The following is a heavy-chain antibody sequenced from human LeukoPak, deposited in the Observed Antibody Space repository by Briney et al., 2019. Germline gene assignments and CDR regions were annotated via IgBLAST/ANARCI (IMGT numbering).Heavy chain of an antibody. V-gene: IGHV6-1*01. J-gene: IGHJ6*02. CDR1: GDSVSSNSAA. D-gene: IGHD7-27*01. CDR2: TYYRSKWYN. CDR3: ARVGAMPGEEQDYYYYGMDV. Sequence: SQTLSLTCAISGDSVSSNSAAWNWIRQSPSRGLEWLGRTYYRSKWYNDYAVSVKSRITINPDTSKNQFSLQLNSVTPEDTAVYYCARVGAMPGEEQDYYYYGMDVWGQGTTVTVSS.